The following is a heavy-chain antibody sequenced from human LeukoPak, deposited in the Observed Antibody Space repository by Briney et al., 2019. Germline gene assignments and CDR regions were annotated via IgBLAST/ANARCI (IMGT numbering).Heavy chain of an antibody. J-gene: IGHJ4*02. Sequence: SETLSLTCTVSGGSISSYYWSWIRQPPGKGLEWIGSIYYSGSTNYNPSLKSRVTISVDTSKNQFSLKLSSVTAADTAVYYCARATYYYDSSGYYYVPFDYWGQGTLVTVSS. D-gene: IGHD3-22*01. V-gene: IGHV4-59*01. CDR3: ARATYYYDSSGYYYVPFDY. CDR2: IYYSGST. CDR1: GGSISSYY.